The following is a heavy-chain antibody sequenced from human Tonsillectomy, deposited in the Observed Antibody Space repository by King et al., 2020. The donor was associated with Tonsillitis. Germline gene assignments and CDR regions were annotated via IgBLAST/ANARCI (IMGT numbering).Heavy chain of an antibody. CDR2: IIPILGIA. CDR3: ARECGARDFYGRSGPKWGYYFDY. J-gene: IGHJ4*02. Sequence: QLVQSGAEVKKPGSSVKVSCKASGGTFSSYAISWVRQAPGQGLEWMGRIIPILGIANYAQKFQGRVTITADKSTSTAYMELSSLRSEDTAVYYCARECGARDFYGRSGPKWGYYFDYWGQGTLVTVSS. D-gene: IGHD3-3*01. CDR1: GGTFSSYA. V-gene: IGHV1-69*04.